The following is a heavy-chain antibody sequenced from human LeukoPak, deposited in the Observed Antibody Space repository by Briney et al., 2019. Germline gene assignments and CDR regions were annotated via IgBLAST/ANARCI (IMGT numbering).Heavy chain of an antibody. V-gene: IGHV3-20*01. J-gene: IGHJ4*02. CDR2: VNWNGGST. Sequence: GGSLRLSCAASGFTFDDYGMGWVRQAPGKGLEWVSGVNWNGGSTAYSDSVKGRFTISRDNAKNSLYLQMNSLRAEDTAFYPCARNRGIYEIGAYFDYWGQGTLVTVSS. CDR1: GFTFDDYG. CDR3: ARNRGIYEIGAYFDY. D-gene: IGHD5/OR15-5a*01.